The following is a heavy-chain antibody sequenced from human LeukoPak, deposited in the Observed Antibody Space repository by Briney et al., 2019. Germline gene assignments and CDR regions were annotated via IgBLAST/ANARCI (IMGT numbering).Heavy chain of an antibody. CDR3: ARVTTGSTTLDS. CDR2: IHYSGST. D-gene: IGHD1-1*01. Sequence: SETLSLTCTVSGGSISSYYWSWIRQPPGKGLEWIGYIHYSGSTTYNPSLKSRVTISVDTSKKELSLKLSSVTAADTAVYYCARVTTGSTTLDSWGQGILVTVSS. CDR1: GGSISSYY. J-gene: IGHJ5*01. V-gene: IGHV4-59*08.